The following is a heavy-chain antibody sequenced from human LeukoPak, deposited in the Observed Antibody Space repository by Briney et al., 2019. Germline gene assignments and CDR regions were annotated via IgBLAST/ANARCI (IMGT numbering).Heavy chain of an antibody. V-gene: IGHV3-66*01. CDR3: ARDPKQWLAGADP. CDR1: GFTVSSNY. J-gene: IGHJ5*02. D-gene: IGHD6-19*01. CDR2: IYSGGST. Sequence: GGSLRLSCAASGFTVSSNYMSWVRQAPGKGLEWVSVIYSGGSTYYADSVKGRFTISRDNSKNTLYLQMNSLRAEDTAVYYCARDPKQWLAGADPWGQGTLVTVSS.